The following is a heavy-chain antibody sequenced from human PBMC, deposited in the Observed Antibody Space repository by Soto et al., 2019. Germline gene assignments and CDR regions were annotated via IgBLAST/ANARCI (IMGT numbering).Heavy chain of an antibody. J-gene: IGHJ6*02. CDR1: GFTFTSSA. Sequence: QMQLVQSGPEVKKPGTSVKVSCKASGFTFTSSAMQWVRQARGQRLEWIGWIVVGSGNTNYAQKFQERVTITRDMSTSTAYMELSSLRSEDTAVYYCAADRGDTAMADYYYYGMDVWGQGTTVTVSS. D-gene: IGHD5-18*01. CDR2: IVVGSGNT. V-gene: IGHV1-58*02. CDR3: AADRGDTAMADYYYYGMDV.